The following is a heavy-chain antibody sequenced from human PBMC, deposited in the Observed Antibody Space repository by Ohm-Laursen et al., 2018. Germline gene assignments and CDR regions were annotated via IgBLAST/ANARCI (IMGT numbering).Heavy chain of an antibody. CDR1: GYSISSGYY. CDR3: ASAYSTGWSL. V-gene: IGHV4-38-2*01. CDR2: ISHSGGT. Sequence: TLSLTCAVSGYSISSGYYWGWIRQPPGKGLEWIGSISHSGGTYYNPSLKSRVTISVDTSKNQFSLKLSSVTAADTAVYYCASAYSTGWSLWGQGTMVTVSS. D-gene: IGHD6-19*01. J-gene: IGHJ3*01.